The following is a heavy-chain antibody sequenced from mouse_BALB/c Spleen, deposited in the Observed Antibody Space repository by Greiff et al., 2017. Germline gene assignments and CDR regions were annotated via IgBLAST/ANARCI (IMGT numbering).Heavy chain of an antibody. V-gene: IGHV5-12-1*01. CDR1: GFAFSSYD. Sequence: EVQVVESGGGLVKPGGSLKLSCAASGFAFSSYDMSWVRQTPEKRLEWVAYISSGGGSTYYPDTVKGRFTISRDNAKNTLYLQMSSLKSEDTAMYYCARPVLRDWYFDVWGAGTTVTVSS. CDR2: ISSGGGST. J-gene: IGHJ1*01. D-gene: IGHD1-1*01. CDR3: ARPVLRDWYFDV.